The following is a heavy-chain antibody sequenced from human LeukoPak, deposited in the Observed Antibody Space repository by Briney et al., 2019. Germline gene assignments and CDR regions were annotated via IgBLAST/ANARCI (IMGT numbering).Heavy chain of an antibody. D-gene: IGHD2-21*02. Sequence: GGSLRLSCAASGFTFSSYAMSWVRQAPGKGLEWVSAISGSGGSTYYADSVKGRFTISRDNSKNALYLQMNSLRAEDTAVYYCATTWGGLDDNFDYWGQGTLVTVSS. V-gene: IGHV3-23*01. CDR2: ISGSGGST. CDR3: ATTWGGLDDNFDY. CDR1: GFTFSSYA. J-gene: IGHJ4*02.